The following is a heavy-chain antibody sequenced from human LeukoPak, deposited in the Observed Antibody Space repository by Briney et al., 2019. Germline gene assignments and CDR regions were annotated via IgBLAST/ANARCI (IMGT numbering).Heavy chain of an antibody. CDR3: AGALRYSYGESTFDY. D-gene: IGHD5-18*01. Sequence: ETLSLTCAVYGGSFSGYYWSWIRQPPGKGLEWIGYIYYSGSTNYNPSLKSRVTISVDTSKNQFSLKLSSVTAADTAVYYCAGALRYSYGESTFDYWGQGTLVTVSS. CDR1: GGSFSGYY. CDR2: IYYSGST. V-gene: IGHV4-59*08. J-gene: IGHJ4*02.